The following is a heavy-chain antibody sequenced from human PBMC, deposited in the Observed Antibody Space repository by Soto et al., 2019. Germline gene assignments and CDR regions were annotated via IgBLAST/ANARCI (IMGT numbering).Heavy chain of an antibody. CDR3: AREQLDLNWYLDR. CDR1: GGSISSGDYY. V-gene: IGHV4-30-4*01. CDR2: IYYSGST. Sequence: SETLSLACTVSGGSISSGDYYWSWIRQPPGKGLEWIGYIYYSGSTYYNPSLKSRVTISVDTSKNQFSLKLSSVTAADTAVYYGAREQLDLNWYLDRWGRGTLVTVSS. J-gene: IGHJ2*01. D-gene: IGHD5-18*01.